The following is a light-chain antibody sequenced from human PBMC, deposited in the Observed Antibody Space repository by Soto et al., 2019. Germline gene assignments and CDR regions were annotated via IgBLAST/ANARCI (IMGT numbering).Light chain of an antibody. CDR3: QQLNSYPRT. CDR2: AAS. V-gene: IGKV1-9*01. J-gene: IGKJ1*01. CDR1: QGISSY. Sequence: DIQLTQSPSFLSASVGDRITITCRASQGISSYLAWYQQKPGKAPKLLIYAASTLQSGVPSRFSGSGSGTEFTLTISSLQPEDFATYYCQQLNSYPRTFGQATKVDIK.